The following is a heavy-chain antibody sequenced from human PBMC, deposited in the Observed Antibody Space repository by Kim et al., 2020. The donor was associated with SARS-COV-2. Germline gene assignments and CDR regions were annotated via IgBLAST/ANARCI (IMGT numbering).Heavy chain of an antibody. D-gene: IGHD2-2*01. Sequence: IANYAQKFQGRVSITADKSTSTAYMELSSLRSEDTAVYYCARASQLLFDIWGQGTMVTVSS. CDR2: IA. CDR3: ARASQLLFDI. V-gene: IGHV1-69*04. J-gene: IGHJ3*02.